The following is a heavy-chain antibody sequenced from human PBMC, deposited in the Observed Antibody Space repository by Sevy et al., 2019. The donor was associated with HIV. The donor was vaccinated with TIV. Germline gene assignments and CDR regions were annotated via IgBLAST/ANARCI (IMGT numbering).Heavy chain of an antibody. Sequence: ASVKVSCKASGGTYSSYAISWVRPAPRQGLEWMGGIIPIFGTANYAQKFQGRVTITADESTSTAYMELSSLRSEDTAVYYCARNYDSSGYYSCLGYWGQGILVTVSS. D-gene: IGHD3-22*01. V-gene: IGHV1-69*13. CDR2: IIPIFGTA. CDR1: GGTYSSYA. J-gene: IGHJ4*02. CDR3: ARNYDSSGYYSCLGY.